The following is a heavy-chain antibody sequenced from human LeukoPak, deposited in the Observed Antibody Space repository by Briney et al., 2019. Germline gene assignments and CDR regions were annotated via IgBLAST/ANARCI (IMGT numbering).Heavy chain of an antibody. J-gene: IGHJ5*02. V-gene: IGHV4-38-2*02. CDR1: GYSISSGYY. CDR2: IYHSGST. Sequence: TSETLSLTCTVSGYSISSGYYWGWIRQPPGKGLEWIGSIYHSGSTYYNPSLKSRVTISVDTSKNQFSLKLSSVTAADTAVYYCARAQLGAPFDPWGQGTLVTVSS. CDR3: ARAQLGAPFDP. D-gene: IGHD6-13*01.